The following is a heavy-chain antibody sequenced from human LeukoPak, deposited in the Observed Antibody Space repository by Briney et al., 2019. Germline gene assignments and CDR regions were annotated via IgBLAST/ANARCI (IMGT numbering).Heavy chain of an antibody. D-gene: IGHD4-17*01. J-gene: IGHJ4*02. CDR3: ARVTVYGDYANANY. CDR2: ISAYNGNT. Sequence: ASVKVSCKASGYTFTSYGISWARQAPGQGLEWMGWISAYNGNTNYARKLQGRVTMTTDTSTSTAYMELRSLRSDDTAVYYCARVTVYGDYANANYWGQGTLVTVSS. V-gene: IGHV1-18*01. CDR1: GYTFTSYG.